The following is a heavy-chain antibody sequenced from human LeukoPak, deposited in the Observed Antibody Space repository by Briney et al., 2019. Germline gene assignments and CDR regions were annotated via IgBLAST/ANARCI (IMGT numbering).Heavy chain of an antibody. Sequence: PSETLSLTCAVSGGSVSSGGYSWSWIRQPPGKGLEWIGYIYHSGSTYYNPSLKSRVTISVDRSKNQFSLKLSSVTAADTAVYYCARNYDFWSGYYYFHYWGQGTLVTVSS. D-gene: IGHD3-3*01. V-gene: IGHV4-30-2*01. CDR2: IYHSGST. J-gene: IGHJ4*02. CDR3: ARNYDFWSGYYYFHY. CDR1: GGSVSSGGYS.